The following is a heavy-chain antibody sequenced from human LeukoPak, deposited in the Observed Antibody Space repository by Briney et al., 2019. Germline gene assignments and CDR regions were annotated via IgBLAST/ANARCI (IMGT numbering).Heavy chain of an antibody. D-gene: IGHD3-10*01. CDR1: GGSISSSRYY. CDR2: IYYSGST. J-gene: IGHJ5*02. CDR3: ARDGVRGWFDP. Sequence: SETLSLTCTVSGGSISSSRYYWGWIRHPPGTGLEWIGSIYYSGSTYYNPFLKSRVTISVDTSKNQFSLKLSSVTAADTAVYYCARDGVRGWFDPWGQGTLVTVSS. V-gene: IGHV4-39*07.